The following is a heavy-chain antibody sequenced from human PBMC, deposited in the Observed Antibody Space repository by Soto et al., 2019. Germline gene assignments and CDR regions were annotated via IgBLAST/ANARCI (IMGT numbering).Heavy chain of an antibody. CDR3: ARVPYCGGDCPWAEY. CDR2: ISAYNGNT. D-gene: IGHD2-21*02. CDR1: GYTFTSYG. Sequence: QVQLVQCGAEVKKPGASVKVSCKASGYTFTSYGISWVRQAPGQGLEWMGWISAYNGNTNYAQKLQGRVTMTTDTSTSTAYMELRSLRSDDTAVYYCARVPYCGGDCPWAEYWGQGTLVTVSS. J-gene: IGHJ4*02. V-gene: IGHV1-18*01.